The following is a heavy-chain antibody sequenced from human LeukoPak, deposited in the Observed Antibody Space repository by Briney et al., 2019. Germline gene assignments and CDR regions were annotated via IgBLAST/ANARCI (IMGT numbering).Heavy chain of an antibody. V-gene: IGHV3-23*01. Sequence: PGGSLRLSCAASGFTFSSYTVSWVRQAPGKGLEWVSSISGSGSTTYLADSVKGRFTISRDNSKNTLYLQMNSLRAEDTAVYYCAKDSTVSGSYYGMDVWGQGTTVTVSS. CDR3: AKDSTVSGSYYGMDV. J-gene: IGHJ6*02. CDR1: GFTFSSYT. D-gene: IGHD3-22*01. CDR2: ISGSGSTT.